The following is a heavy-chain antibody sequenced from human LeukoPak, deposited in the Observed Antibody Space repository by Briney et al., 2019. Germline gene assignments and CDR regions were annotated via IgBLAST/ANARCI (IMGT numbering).Heavy chain of an antibody. CDR2: IYYSGYT. CDR3: ARSEMPTRSDAFDI. V-gene: IGHV4-59*01. D-gene: IGHD5-24*01. CDR1: GGSIGSYY. Sequence: ASETLSLTCTVSGGSIGSYYWTWIRQSPGKGLEWIGYIYYSGYTNSNPSLKSRVTISVDTSKNQFSLNLKSVTAADTAVYYCARSEMPTRSDAFDIWGQGTMVSVSS. J-gene: IGHJ3*02.